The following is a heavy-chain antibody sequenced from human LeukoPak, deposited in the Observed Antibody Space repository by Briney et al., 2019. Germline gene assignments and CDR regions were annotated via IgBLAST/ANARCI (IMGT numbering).Heavy chain of an antibody. CDR1: GFTFSNFW. CDR2: IYGDGTTT. CDR3: ARGIPADY. V-gene: IGHV3-74*01. Sequence: GGSLRLSCAASGFTFSNFWIHWVRQAPGKGLVWVSRIYGDGTTTSYADSVKGRFTISRDNSQNTLYLQMNSLRAEDTAVYYCARGIPADYWGQGTLVTVSS. J-gene: IGHJ4*02.